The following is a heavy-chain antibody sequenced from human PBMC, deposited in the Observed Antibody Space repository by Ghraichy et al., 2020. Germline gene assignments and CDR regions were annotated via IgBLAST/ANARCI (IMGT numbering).Heavy chain of an antibody. CDR2: IYTSGST. D-gene: IGHD5-12*01. J-gene: IGHJ3*02. CDR3: ARWTWGLNAFDI. Sequence: ESLNISCTVSGGSISSYYWSWIRQPAGKGLEWIGRIYTSGSTNYNPSLKSRVTMSVDTSKNQFSLKLSSVTAADTAVYYCARWTWGLNAFDIWGQGTMVTVSS. CDR1: GGSISSYY. V-gene: IGHV4-4*07.